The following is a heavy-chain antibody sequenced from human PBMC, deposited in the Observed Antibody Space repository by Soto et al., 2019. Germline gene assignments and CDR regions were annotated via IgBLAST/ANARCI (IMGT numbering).Heavy chain of an antibody. CDR1: GSSASSDNY. D-gene: IGHD1-26*01. J-gene: IGHJ4*02. Sequence: SETLSLTCGVSGSSASSDNYWGWIRQPPGKRLDMSASIYHRGTTSYNPSLKIPVTVSVDTSKNLFSLRLTAVTAADTAVYYWARAPTIVGATNPLFVYWGQGTLVTVSS. CDR3: ARAPTIVGATNPLFVY. V-gene: IGHV4-38-2*01. CDR2: IYHRGTT.